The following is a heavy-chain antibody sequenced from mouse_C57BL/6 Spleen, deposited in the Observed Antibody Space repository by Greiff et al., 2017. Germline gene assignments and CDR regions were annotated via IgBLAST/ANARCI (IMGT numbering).Heavy chain of an antibody. CDR3: ARCYGNSYGNYFDY. V-gene: IGHV14-2*01. J-gene: IGHJ2*01. D-gene: IGHD1-1*01. Sequence: EVQLQQSGAELVKPGASVTLSCTASGYNFTDYYMHWVKQRTEQGLEWIGSIDPDDGETKYTPKFQGKATITADTSSSTAYLQLSSLTSEDSAVYYCARCYGNSYGNYFDYWGQGTTLTVSS. CDR2: IDPDDGET. CDR1: GYNFTDYY.